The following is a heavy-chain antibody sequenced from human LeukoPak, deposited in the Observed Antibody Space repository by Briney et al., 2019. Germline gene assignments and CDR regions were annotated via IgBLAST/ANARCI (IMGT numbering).Heavy chain of an antibody. CDR1: GGSISSYY. V-gene: IGHV4-59*08. CDR2: IYYSGST. CDR3: ARQGVNWNDDAFDI. D-gene: IGHD1-1*01. J-gene: IGHJ3*02. Sequence: SETLSLTCTVSGGSISSYYWSWIRQPPGKGLEWIGYIYYSGSTNYNPSLKSRVTISVDTSKNQFSLKLSSVTAADTAAYYCARQGVNWNDDAFDIWGQGTMVTVSS.